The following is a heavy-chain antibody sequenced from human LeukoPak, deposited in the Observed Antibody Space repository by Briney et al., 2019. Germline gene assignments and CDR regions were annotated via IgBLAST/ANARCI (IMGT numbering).Heavy chain of an antibody. CDR2: ISRSGGSI. D-gene: IGHD6-19*01. CDR1: GFTFSNYE. V-gene: IGHV3-48*03. CDR3: ARDVRFSNLAA. J-gene: IGHJ4*02. Sequence: GGSLRLSRVTSGFTFSNYEMNSVRPAPGKGVEWVSYISRSGGSIYYADSVKGRFTISRDNAKNSLYLQMNSLRAEDTAIYYCARDVRFSNLAAWGQGTLVTVSS.